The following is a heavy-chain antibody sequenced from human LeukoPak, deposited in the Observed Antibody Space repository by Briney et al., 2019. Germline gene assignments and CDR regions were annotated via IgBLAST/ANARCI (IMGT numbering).Heavy chain of an antibody. Sequence: GGSLRLSCAASGFTFSSYSMNWVRQAPGKGLEWVSYISSSSSTIYYADSVKGRFTISRDNAKKSLYLQMNSLRAEDTALYYCAKDSSGYPQSLLFDYWGQGTLVTVSS. CDR3: AKDSSGYPQSLLFDY. CDR1: GFTFSSYS. V-gene: IGHV3-48*04. D-gene: IGHD3-22*01. CDR2: ISSSSSTI. J-gene: IGHJ4*02.